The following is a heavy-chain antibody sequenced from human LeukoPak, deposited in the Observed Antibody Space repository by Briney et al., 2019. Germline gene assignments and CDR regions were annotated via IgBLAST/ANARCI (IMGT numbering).Heavy chain of an antibody. CDR3: ARGRGFDY. J-gene: IGHJ4*02. D-gene: IGHD3-10*01. CDR2: ISSTSSTI. Sequence: AGSLRLSCGASGFTFSIYTMNWVSQAPGKGLEWVSSISSTSSTIYYADSVKGRFTISKDNDKNSLYLQRNSLRDEDTAVYYCARGRGFDYWGQGTLVTVS. CDR1: GFTFSIYT. V-gene: IGHV3-48*02.